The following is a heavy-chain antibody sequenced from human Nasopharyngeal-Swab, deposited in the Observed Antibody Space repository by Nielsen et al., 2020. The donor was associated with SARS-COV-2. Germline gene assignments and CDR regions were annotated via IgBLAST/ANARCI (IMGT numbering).Heavy chain of an antibody. Sequence: LKISCAASGFTFSSYAMSWVRQAPGKGLEWVSAISGSGGSTYYADSVKGRFTISRDNSKNTLYLQMNSLRAEDTAVYYCAKSLGQLLEWFTYDILTGYYSDAFDIWGQGTMVTVSS. CDR2: ISGSGGST. D-gene: IGHD3-9*01. CDR3: AKSLGQLLEWFTYDILTGYYSDAFDI. V-gene: IGHV3-23*01. CDR1: GFTFSSYA. J-gene: IGHJ3*02.